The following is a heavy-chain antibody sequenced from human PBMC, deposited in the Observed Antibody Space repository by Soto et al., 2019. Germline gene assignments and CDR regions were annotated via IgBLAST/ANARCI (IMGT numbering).Heavy chain of an antibody. Sequence: SETLSLTCTVSGGSINSYYWSWIWHPPGKGLELIGYIYYSGSTNYNPSLKSRVTISVDTSKNQFSLKLSSVTAADTAVYYCARGLWFVNLDYWGQGTLVTVS. J-gene: IGHJ4*02. CDR3: ARGLWFVNLDY. CDR1: GGSINSYY. CDR2: IYYSGST. V-gene: IGHV4-59*01. D-gene: IGHD3-10*01.